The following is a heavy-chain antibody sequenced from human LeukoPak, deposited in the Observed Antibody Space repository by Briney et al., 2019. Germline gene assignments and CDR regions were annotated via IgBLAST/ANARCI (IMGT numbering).Heavy chain of an antibody. J-gene: IGHJ6*02. D-gene: IGHD3-16*01. Sequence: PSDTLSLTCTVSGGPISGHYWTWLRQPPGKGLEWIGQIHYSGRPDYNPSLKSRVTISVDTSKNQLSLKVTSVTGADTAVYYCARFGVDYDMDVWGQGTTVTVSS. CDR1: GGPISGHY. CDR2: IHYSGRP. V-gene: IGHV4-59*07. CDR3: ARFGVDYDMDV.